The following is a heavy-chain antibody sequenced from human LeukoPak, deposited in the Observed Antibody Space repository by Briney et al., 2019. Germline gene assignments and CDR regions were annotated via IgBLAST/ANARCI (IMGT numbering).Heavy chain of an antibody. CDR2: IYYSGSS. J-gene: IGHJ4*02. CDR3: ARALGDITGTTQGDY. CDR1: GGSISSGDYY. V-gene: IGHV4-30-4*02. Sequence: PSETLSLTCTVSGGSISSGDYYWSWIRQPPGKGLEWIGYIYYSGSSYYNPSLKSRVTISVDTSNNQFSLKLSSVTAADTAVYYCARALGDITGTTQGDYWGQGTLVTVSS. D-gene: IGHD1-7*01.